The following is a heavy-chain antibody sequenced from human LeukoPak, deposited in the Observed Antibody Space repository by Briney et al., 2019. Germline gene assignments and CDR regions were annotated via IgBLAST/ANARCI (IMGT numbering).Heavy chain of an antibody. CDR3: ASTGFYYDSSGPHDAFDI. D-gene: IGHD3-22*01. Sequence: VASVKVSCKASGYTFTSYGISWVRQAPGQGLEWMGWISAYNGNTNYAQKLQGRVTMTTDTSTSTAYMELRSLRSDDTAVYYCASTGFYYDSSGPHDAFDIWGQGTMVTVSS. V-gene: IGHV1-18*01. J-gene: IGHJ3*02. CDR1: GYTFTSYG. CDR2: ISAYNGNT.